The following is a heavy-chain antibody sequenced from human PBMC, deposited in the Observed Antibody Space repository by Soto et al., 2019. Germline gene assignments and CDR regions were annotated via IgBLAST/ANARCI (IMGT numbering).Heavy chain of an antibody. CDR3: ARGGPVLLWFGELCH. CDR1: GFTFSSYA. D-gene: IGHD3-10*01. CDR2: ISYDGSNK. Sequence: QVQLVESGGGVVQPGRSLRLSCAASGFTFSSYAMHWVRQAPGKGLEWVAVISYDGSNKYYADPVKGRFTISRDNSKNTLYLQMNSLRAEDTAVYYCARGGPVLLWFGELCHWGQGTLVTVSS. V-gene: IGHV3-30-3*01. J-gene: IGHJ4*02.